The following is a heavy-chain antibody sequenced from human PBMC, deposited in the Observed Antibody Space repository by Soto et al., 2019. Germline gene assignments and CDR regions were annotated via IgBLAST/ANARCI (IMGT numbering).Heavy chain of an antibody. D-gene: IGHD2-15*01. CDR2: LTVTGDSA. V-gene: IGHV3-23*01. J-gene: IGHJ6*03. Sequence: EVQLLESGGGLVQPGGSLRLSCAASGFRLSDSAVSWVRQAPGKGLEWVSSLTVTGDSAFYSDSVKGRFPISRDIPKSTLYLQMNSLRAEDTAVYYCAKNGCSYPACYPYYYYVDVWGRGTTVTVSS. CDR1: GFRLSDSA. CDR3: AKNGCSYPACYPYYYYVDV.